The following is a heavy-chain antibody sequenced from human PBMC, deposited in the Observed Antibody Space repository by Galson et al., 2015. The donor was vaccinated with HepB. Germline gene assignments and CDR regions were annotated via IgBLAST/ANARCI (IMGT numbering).Heavy chain of an antibody. J-gene: IGHJ4*02. CDR3: ARERGVWGTGTTSLDY. CDR2: IWYDGSNK. D-gene: IGHD1-1*01. CDR1: GFTFSSYG. Sequence: SLRLSCAASGFTFSSYGMHWVRQAPGKGLEWVAVIWYDGSNKYYADSVKGRFTISRDNSKNTLYLQMNSLRAEDTAVYYCARERGVWGTGTTSLDYWGQGTLVTVSS. V-gene: IGHV3-33*08.